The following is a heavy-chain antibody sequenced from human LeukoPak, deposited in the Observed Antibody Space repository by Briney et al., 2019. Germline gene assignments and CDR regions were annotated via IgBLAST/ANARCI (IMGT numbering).Heavy chain of an antibody. CDR3: ARQSGGVGTKVDY. D-gene: IGHD3-16*01. CDR1: VASISSYY. Sequence: PSETLSLTCTVSVASISSYYWTWIRKPPGKGLEWIGYIYYSGGTNYNPSLQSRVTISVDTSKNQFSLKLSSVTAADTAVYYCARQSGGVGTKVDYWGQGTLVTVSS. J-gene: IGHJ4*02. CDR2: IYYSGGT. V-gene: IGHV4-59*08.